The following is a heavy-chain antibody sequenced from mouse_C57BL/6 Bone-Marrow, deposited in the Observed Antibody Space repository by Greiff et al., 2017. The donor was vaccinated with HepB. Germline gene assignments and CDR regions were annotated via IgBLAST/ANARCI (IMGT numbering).Heavy chain of an antibody. D-gene: IGHD1-1*01. J-gene: IGHJ2*01. V-gene: IGHV5-16*01. CDR1: GFTFSDYY. CDR2: INYDGSST. Sequence: EVKLMESEGGLVQPGSSMKLSCTASGFTFSDYYMAWVRQVPEKGLEWVANINYDGSSTYYLDSLKSRFIISRDNAKNILYLQMSSLKSEDTATYYCARLGSSSYYFDYWGQGTTLTVSS. CDR3: ARLGSSSYYFDY.